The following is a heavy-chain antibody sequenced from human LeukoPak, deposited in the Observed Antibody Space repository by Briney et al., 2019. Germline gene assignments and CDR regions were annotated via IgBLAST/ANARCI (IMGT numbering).Heavy chain of an antibody. CDR1: GFTFSSYG. J-gene: IGHJ5*02. Sequence: PGGSLRLSCAASGFTFSSYGMHWVRQAPCKGLEWGAVISYDGSNKYYADSVKGRFTISRDNSKNTLYLQMNSLRAEDTALYYCAPRPRYCSSTSCPWGQGTLVTVSS. V-gene: IGHV3-30*03. CDR2: ISYDGSNK. CDR3: APRPRYCSSTSCP. D-gene: IGHD2-2*01.